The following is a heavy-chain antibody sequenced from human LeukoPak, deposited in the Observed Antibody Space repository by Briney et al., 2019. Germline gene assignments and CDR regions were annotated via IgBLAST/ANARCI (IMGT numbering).Heavy chain of an antibody. J-gene: IGHJ5*02. Sequence: VASVKVSCKASGGTFSSYAISWVRQAPGQGLEWMGGIIPIFGTANYAQKFQGRVTITRDTSANTAYMELSSLRFEDTAVYYCARGIVVQPSANWFDPWGQGTLVTVSS. D-gene: IGHD2-2*01. CDR1: GGTFSSYA. V-gene: IGHV1-69*06. CDR2: IIPIFGTA. CDR3: ARGIVVQPSANWFDP.